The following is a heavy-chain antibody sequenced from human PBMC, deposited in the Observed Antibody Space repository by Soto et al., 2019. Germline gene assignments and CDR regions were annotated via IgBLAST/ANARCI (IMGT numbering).Heavy chain of an antibody. D-gene: IGHD3-3*01. CDR3: ARHTIFGVVKTFDY. CDR1: GFTFSGYA. V-gene: IGHV3-23*01. J-gene: IGHJ4*02. CDR2: VSGSGGTT. Sequence: GGSLRLSCAASGFTFSGYAMTWVRQAPRKGLEWVSIVSGSGGTTNYADSVKGRFTISRDNSKNTVYLQMNSLRAEDTAVYYCARHTIFGVVKTFDYWGQGTLVTVSS.